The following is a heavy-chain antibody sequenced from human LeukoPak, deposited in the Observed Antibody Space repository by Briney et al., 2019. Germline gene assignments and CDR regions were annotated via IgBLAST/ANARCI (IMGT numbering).Heavy chain of an antibody. D-gene: IGHD5-24*01. Sequence: PGGSLRLSCAASGFTFSRYSMNWVRQAPGKGLEWVSYISSSSSTIYYADSVKGRFTISRDNTKNSLYLQMNSLRAEDTAVYYCARVRFPTSNRDGYSHYWGQGTLVTVSS. CDR2: ISSSSSTI. CDR3: ARVRFPTSNRDGYSHY. CDR1: GFTFSRYS. V-gene: IGHV3-48*04. J-gene: IGHJ4*02.